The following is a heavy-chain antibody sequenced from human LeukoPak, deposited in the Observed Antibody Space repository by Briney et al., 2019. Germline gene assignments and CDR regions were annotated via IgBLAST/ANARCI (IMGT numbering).Heavy chain of an antibody. D-gene: IGHD3-10*02. Sequence: GGSLRLSCVASGFSFSSYAMSWVRQAPGKGLEWVSAISGSGGDSYYADSVKGRFTISRDNSRNTLYLQMNSLRAEDTALYYCAKDRMFHYYCGMDVWGQGTTVTVSS. J-gene: IGHJ6*02. V-gene: IGHV3-23*01. CDR2: ISGSGGDS. CDR3: AKDRMFHYYCGMDV. CDR1: GFSFSSYA.